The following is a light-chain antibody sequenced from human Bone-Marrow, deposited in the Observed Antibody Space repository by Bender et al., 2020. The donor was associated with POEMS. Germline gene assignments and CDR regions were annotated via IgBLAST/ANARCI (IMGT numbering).Light chain of an antibody. V-gene: IGLV2-14*03. CDR2: DVS. CDR3: SSYEGSDYLL. CDR1: SSDIGGYNY. Sequence: QSALTQPASVSGSPGQSITVSCTGTSSDIGGYNYVSWYQQLPGKAPTLIIYDVSHRPSGVSIRFSGSKSGNTASLTISGLQAEDEADYYCSSYEGSDYLLFGGGTKLTVL. J-gene: IGLJ2*01.